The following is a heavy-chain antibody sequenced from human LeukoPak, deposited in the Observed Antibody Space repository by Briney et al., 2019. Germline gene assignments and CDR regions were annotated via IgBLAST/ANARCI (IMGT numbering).Heavy chain of an antibody. CDR1: GFTFSSYS. Sequence: GGSLRLSCAASGFTFSSYSMNWVRQAPGKGLEWVSSISSSSSYIYYADSVKGRFTISRDNAKNSLYLQMNSLRAEDTAVYYCARIHAGALSSGMDAWGQGTTVTVSS. CDR3: ARIHAGALSSGMDA. CDR2: ISSSSSYI. J-gene: IGHJ6*02. D-gene: IGHD3-10*01. V-gene: IGHV3-21*04.